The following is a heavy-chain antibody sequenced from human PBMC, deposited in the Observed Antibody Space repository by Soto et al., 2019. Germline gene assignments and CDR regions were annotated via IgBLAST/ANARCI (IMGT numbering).Heavy chain of an antibody. Sequence: QVQLVQAGAEVKKPGSSVKVSCKASGGTFSSYAISWVRQAPGQGLEWMGEIIPIFGTANYAQKFQGRVTITADXSXSXXYMELSSLRSEDTAAYYCARDRGPSSGYYPYWFDPWGQGTLVTVSS. J-gene: IGHJ5*02. V-gene: IGHV1-69*12. CDR2: IIPIFGTA. CDR3: ARDRGPSSGYYPYWFDP. CDR1: GGTFSSYA. D-gene: IGHD3-22*01.